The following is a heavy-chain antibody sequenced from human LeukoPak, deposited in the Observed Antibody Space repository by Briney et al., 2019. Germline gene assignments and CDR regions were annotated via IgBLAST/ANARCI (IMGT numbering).Heavy chain of an antibody. V-gene: IGHV3-23*01. Sequence: QPGGSLRLSRAASGFTFSRYGMSWVRQAPGKGLEWVSAISGSGGSTYYADSVKGRFTISRDNSKNTLYLQMNSLRAEDTAVYYCAKGAFRLNYYYYMDVWGKGTTVTVSS. CDR1: GFTFSRYG. CDR2: ISGSGGST. D-gene: IGHD2-8*01. J-gene: IGHJ6*03. CDR3: AKGAFRLNYYYYMDV.